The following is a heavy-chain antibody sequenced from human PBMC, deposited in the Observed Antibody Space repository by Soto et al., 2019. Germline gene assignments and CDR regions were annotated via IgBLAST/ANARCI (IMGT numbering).Heavy chain of an antibody. CDR3: AREERGSYFYLFDY. J-gene: IGHJ4*02. V-gene: IGHV3-48*02. Sequence: EVQLLESGGGLVQPGGSLRLSCAASGFTFSSYSMNWVRQAPGKGLEWVSYISSSSSTIYYADSVKGRFTISRDNAKNSLYLQMNSLRDEDTAVYYCAREERGSYFYLFDYWGQGTLVTVSS. CDR1: GFTFSSYS. D-gene: IGHD1-26*01. CDR2: ISSSSSTI.